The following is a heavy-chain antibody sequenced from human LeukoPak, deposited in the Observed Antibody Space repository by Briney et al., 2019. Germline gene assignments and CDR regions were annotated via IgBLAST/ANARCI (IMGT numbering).Heavy chain of an antibody. Sequence: SETLSLTCTVSGDSFSYFYWSWIRQPPGKGLEWIGYIYNSGSTSYNPSLKSRVTISLDTSQNQFSLKLSSLTAADTAVYYCARGVVAAAGRTFDFWGQRTLVTVSS. J-gene: IGHJ4*02. CDR2: IYNSGST. CDR3: ARGVVAAAGRTFDF. D-gene: IGHD6-13*01. CDR1: GDSFSYFY. V-gene: IGHV4-59*01.